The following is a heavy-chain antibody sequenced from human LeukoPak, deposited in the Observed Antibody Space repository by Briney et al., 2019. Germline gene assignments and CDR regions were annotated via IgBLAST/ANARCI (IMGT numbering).Heavy chain of an antibody. Sequence: GASVKVSCKASGYTFTGYYMHWVRQAPGQGLEWMGWINPNSGGTNYAQKFQGRVTMTRDTSISTAYMELSRLRSDDTAVYYCAREAGYCSSTSCYLDYWGQGTLVTVSS. D-gene: IGHD2-2*01. CDR3: AREAGYCSSTSCYLDY. CDR1: GYTFTGYY. CDR2: INPNSGGT. J-gene: IGHJ4*02. V-gene: IGHV1-2*02.